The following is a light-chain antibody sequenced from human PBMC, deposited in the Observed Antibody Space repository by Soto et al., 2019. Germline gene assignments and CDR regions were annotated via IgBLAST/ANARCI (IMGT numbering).Light chain of an antibody. Sequence: EIMMTQSAASLSVSPGERATLSCRASQSISNNLAWYHQRPGQAPRLLIYGASTRATGIPARFSGSGSGTEFTLTISSLQSEDFAVYYCQQYNNWWTFGQGTRVEIK. CDR3: QQYNNWWT. CDR2: GAS. V-gene: IGKV3-15*01. J-gene: IGKJ1*01. CDR1: QSISNN.